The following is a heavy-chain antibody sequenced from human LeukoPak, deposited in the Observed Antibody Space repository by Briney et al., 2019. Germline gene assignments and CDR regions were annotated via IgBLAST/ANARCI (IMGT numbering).Heavy chain of an antibody. D-gene: IGHD6-19*01. CDR2: ISSSGSTI. V-gene: IGHV3-11*04. Sequence: PGGSLRLSCAASGFTFSDYYMSWIRQAPGKGLEWVSYISSSGSTIYYADSVKGRFTISRDNSKNTLYLQMNSLRAEDTAVYYCARVGSMGYSSGWYDYWGQGTLVTVSS. CDR1: GFTFSDYY. J-gene: IGHJ4*02. CDR3: ARVGSMGYSSGWYDY.